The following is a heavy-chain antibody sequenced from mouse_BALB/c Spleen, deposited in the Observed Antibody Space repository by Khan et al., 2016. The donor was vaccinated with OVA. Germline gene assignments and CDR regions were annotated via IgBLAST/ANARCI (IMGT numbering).Heavy chain of an antibody. CDR2: ITNGGGNT. Sequence: EVELVESGGGLVQPGGSLKLSCAASGFTFSSNTMSWVRQTPEKRLEWVAYITNGGGNTYYPDTVKGRFTISRDNAKNTLYLQMSSLTSEDTAMYYCARITTFITTALDYWGQGTSVTVSS. CDR3: ARITTFITTALDY. D-gene: IGHD1-2*01. CDR1: GFTFSSNT. V-gene: IGHV5-12-2*01. J-gene: IGHJ4*01.